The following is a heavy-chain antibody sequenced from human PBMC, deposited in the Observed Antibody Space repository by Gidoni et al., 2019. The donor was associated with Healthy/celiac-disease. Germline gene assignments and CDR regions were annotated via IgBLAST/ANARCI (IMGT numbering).Heavy chain of an antibody. CDR2: ISSSSSDI. D-gene: IGHD5-18*01. CDR3: ASFDTAMVQTFDY. Sequence: EVQLVESGGGLVKPGGSMRLSCAASGFTFSSYSMNWVRQAPGKGLEWVSSISSSSSDIYYADSVKGRFTISRDNAKNSLYLQMNSLRAEDTAVYYCASFDTAMVQTFDYWGQGTLVTVSS. CDR1: GFTFSSYS. J-gene: IGHJ4*02. V-gene: IGHV3-21*01.